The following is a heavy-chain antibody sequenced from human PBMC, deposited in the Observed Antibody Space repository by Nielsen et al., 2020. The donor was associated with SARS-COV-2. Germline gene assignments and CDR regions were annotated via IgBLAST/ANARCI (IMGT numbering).Heavy chain of an antibody. Sequence: SATLSLTCAGYGGTFSGYYWRWIRQPPEKAMERIGEINHSGSIYYNPSPKSRVTISVDTSKNQFSLKLSSLIAADTAVYYCARERFEAAGYSSSWHFDYWGQGTLVTVSS. J-gene: IGHJ4*02. CDR2: INHSGSI. CDR1: GGTFSGYY. CDR3: ARERFEAAGYSSSWHFDY. V-gene: IGHV4-34*01. D-gene: IGHD6-19*01.